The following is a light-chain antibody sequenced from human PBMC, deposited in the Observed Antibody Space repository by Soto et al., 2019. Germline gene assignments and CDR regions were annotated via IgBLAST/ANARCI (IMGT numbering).Light chain of an antibody. Sequence: EIVLTQSPDTLSLSPGERATLSCRASQSVAKNYLAWYQQAPGQAPRLLIYGPSTRATGIPARFSGSGSGTDFTLTISRLEPEDFAVYYCHQYASYPRTFGQGTKVEIK. CDR1: QSVAKNY. V-gene: IGKV3-20*01. CDR2: GPS. CDR3: HQYASYPRT. J-gene: IGKJ1*01.